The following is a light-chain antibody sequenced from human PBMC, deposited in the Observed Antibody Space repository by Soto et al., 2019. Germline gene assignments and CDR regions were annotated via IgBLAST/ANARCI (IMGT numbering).Light chain of an antibody. Sequence: EIVLTQSPGTLSLSPGERATLSCRASQSVASGHLAWYQQTPGQAPRLLVSDASSRATGIPDRFSGSASGTDFTLTISRLEPEDSATYYCQQYSYYRTFGQGTKVDIK. CDR1: QSVASGH. CDR3: QQYSYYRT. J-gene: IGKJ1*01. CDR2: DAS. V-gene: IGKV3-20*01.